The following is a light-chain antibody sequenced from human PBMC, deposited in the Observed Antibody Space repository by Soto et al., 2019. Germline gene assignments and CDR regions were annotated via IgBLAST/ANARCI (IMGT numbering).Light chain of an antibody. CDR1: QGISSW. CDR2: AAS. J-gene: IGKJ5*01. Sequence: DIQMTQSPSSVSASVGDRVTITCRASQGISSWLGWYQQKPGKAPKLLIYAASSLQSGVPSRFSGSGSGTDSTLTISSLQPEDFATYYCQQANSFRPNFGQGTRLEMK. V-gene: IGKV1D-12*01. CDR3: QQANSFRPN.